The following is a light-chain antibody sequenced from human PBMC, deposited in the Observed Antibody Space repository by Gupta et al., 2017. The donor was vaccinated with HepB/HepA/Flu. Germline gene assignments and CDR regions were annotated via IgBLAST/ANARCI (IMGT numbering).Light chain of an antibody. J-gene: IGLJ1*01. V-gene: IGLV2-14*01. Sequence: QSALTQPASVSGSPGPSTTITCTGTSSDVGGFNYVSWFQQHPGEAPKLMIYDVTNRPSGVSDRFSGSKSGNTASLTISGLQAEDEADYYCNSYTSDITHVFGSGTKVTVL. CDR3: NSYTSDITHV. CDR2: DVT. CDR1: SSDVGGFNY.